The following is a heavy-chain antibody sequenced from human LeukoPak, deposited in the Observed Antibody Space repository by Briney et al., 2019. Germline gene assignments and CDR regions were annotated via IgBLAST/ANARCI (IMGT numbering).Heavy chain of an antibody. CDR3: ARDDGEVTTNYFDY. Sequence: GGSLRLSCAASGFTFSPYAMSWVRQAPGKGLEWVSALTLSGTNTHYADSVKGRFTIPRDISKNTLYLQMNTLRAEDTAVYYCARDDGEVTTNYFDYWGQGTLVTVSS. V-gene: IGHV3-23*01. CDR2: LTLSGTNT. D-gene: IGHD4-17*01. CDR1: GFTFSPYA. J-gene: IGHJ4*02.